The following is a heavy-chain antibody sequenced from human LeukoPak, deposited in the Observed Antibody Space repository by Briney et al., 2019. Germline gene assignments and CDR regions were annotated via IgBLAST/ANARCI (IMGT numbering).Heavy chain of an antibody. CDR2: IYPGDSDT. D-gene: IGHD2-15*01. CDR1: GYSFTSYW. V-gene: IGHV5-51*01. J-gene: IGHJ4*02. Sequence: GESLKISCKGSGYSFTSYWIGWVRQMPGKGLEWMGIIYPGDSDTRYSPAFQGRVTISADKSISTAYLQWSSLKASDTAMYYCARLPLYCSGGSCYRSYFDYWGQGTLVTVSS. CDR3: ARLPLYCSGGSCYRSYFDY.